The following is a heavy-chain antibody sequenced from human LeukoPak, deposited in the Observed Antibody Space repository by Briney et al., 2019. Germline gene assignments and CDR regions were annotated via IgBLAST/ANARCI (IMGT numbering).Heavy chain of an antibody. V-gene: IGHV3-21*01. Sequence: GGSLRLSCAASGFTFSRYSMNWVRQAPGKGLEWVSSITISSTYLFYADSVKGRFTISRDNAKNSLYLQMNSLRAEDTAVYYCARDLEQHLFDLWGQGTLVTVSS. CDR2: ITISSTYL. J-gene: IGHJ5*02. CDR1: GFTFSRYS. D-gene: IGHD6-13*01. CDR3: ARDLEQHLFDL.